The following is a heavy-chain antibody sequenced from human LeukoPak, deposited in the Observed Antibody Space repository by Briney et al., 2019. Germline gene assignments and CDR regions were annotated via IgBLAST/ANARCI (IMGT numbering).Heavy chain of an antibody. D-gene: IGHD3-3*01. CDR1: GFTFDDFT. Sequence: GGSLILSCAASGFTFDDFTMHWFRQPPGRGLQWVSLITGDGGTTSYADSVKGRFTISRDNSKNSLYLHMNSLRNEDTALYYCAKGHFGAGHYWGQGTLVTVSS. V-gene: IGHV3-43*02. CDR2: ITGDGGTT. J-gene: IGHJ4*02. CDR3: AKGHFGAGHY.